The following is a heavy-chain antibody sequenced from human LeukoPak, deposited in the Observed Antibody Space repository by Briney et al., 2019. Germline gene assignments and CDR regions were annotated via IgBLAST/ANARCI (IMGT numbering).Heavy chain of an antibody. CDR1: GFTFSSYW. CDR2: IKQDGSEK. Sequence: GGSLRLSCAASGFTFSSYWMSWVRQAPGKGLEWVANIKQDGSEKYYVDSVKGRFTISRDNAKNSLYLQMNSLRAEDTAVYYCARRYSGSPISWFDPWGQGTLVTVA. D-gene: IGHD1-26*01. J-gene: IGHJ5*02. CDR3: ARRYSGSPISWFDP. V-gene: IGHV3-7*05.